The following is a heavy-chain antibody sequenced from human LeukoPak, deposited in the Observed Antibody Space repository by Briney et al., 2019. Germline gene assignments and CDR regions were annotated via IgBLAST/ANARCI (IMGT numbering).Heavy chain of an antibody. V-gene: IGHV1-46*01. CDR3: ARGMRNFLH. J-gene: IGHJ1*01. Sequence: ASVTASCKASGYTFINYYMHWVRRAPGQGLEWMGIINPGGGSTNYAQKFQGRVTMTRDTSTSTVYMELNSLRSEDTAVYYCARGMRNFLHWGQGTLVTVSS. CDR2: INPGGGST. CDR1: GYTFINYY.